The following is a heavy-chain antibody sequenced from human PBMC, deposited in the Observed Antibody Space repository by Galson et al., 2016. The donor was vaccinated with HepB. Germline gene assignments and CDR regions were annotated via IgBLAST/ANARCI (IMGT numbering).Heavy chain of an antibody. D-gene: IGHD5-12*01. CDR1: GFEFSIYE. Sequence: LRLSCAASGFEFSIYEMNWVRQAPGKGLEWISYISASGHITHYADSVRGRFTISRDNAKKSLDLQMNSLRVEDAAVSFCARDRGGGYAPEDSGFDVWGQGTWVTISS. CDR3: ARDRGGGYAPEDSGFDV. J-gene: IGHJ3*01. V-gene: IGHV3-48*03. CDR2: ISASGHIT.